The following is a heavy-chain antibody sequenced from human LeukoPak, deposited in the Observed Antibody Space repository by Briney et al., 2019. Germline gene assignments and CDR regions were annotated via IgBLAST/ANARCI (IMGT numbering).Heavy chain of an antibody. CDR2: IDGPGRIT. V-gene: IGHV3-23*01. CDR3: AKAQAGGFNYGPFDY. Sequence: GGSLRLSCAASGLTFRLYGMSWVRQTPGEGLQWVSTIDGPGRITLYADSVKGRFTISRDNSKNTMYLQMSSLRAEDTALYYCAKAQAGGFNYGPFDYWGQGSLVTVSS. D-gene: IGHD5-18*01. J-gene: IGHJ4*02. CDR1: GLTFRLYG.